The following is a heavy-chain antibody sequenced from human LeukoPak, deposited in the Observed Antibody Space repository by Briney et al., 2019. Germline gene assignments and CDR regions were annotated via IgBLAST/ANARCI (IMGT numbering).Heavy chain of an antibody. CDR3: AKAGGSMWYSPQFDY. V-gene: IGHV3-23*01. CDR1: GGTFSSYA. D-gene: IGHD6-13*01. CDR2: ISGTGGTT. J-gene: IGHJ4*02. Sequence: SCKASGGTFSSYAMTWVRQAPGKGLEWVSLISGTGGTTYYADSVKGRFTISRDNSKNTLDLQLNSLRADDTAVYYCAKAGGSMWYSPQFDYWGPGTPVTVSS.